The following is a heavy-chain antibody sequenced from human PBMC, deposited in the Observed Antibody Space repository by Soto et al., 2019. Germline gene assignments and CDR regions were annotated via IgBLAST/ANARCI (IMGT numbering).Heavy chain of an antibody. CDR2: IYYSGST. D-gene: IGHD5-12*01. CDR1: GGSISSGGYS. J-gene: IGHJ4*02. Sequence: LTCAVSGGSISSGGYSWIWIRQPPGKGLEWIGYIYYSGSTYYNPPLKSRVTISVDTSKNQFSLKLSSVTAADTAVYYCARDVSDSGWLDCWGQGTLVTVS. V-gene: IGHV4-30-4*07. CDR3: ARDVSDSGWLDC.